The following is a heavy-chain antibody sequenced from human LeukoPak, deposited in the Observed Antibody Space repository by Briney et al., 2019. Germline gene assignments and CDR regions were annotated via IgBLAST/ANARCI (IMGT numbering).Heavy chain of an antibody. Sequence: GGSLRPSCAASGFTFSRYTMNWVRQAPGKGLEWVSHISTSGSAMYYADSVKGRFTISRDNAKDSLYLQMNSLRDEDTAVYYCAGSGSYRFDYWGQGTLVTVSS. V-gene: IGHV3-48*02. J-gene: IGHJ4*02. D-gene: IGHD1-26*01. CDR3: AGSGSYRFDY. CDR1: GFTFSRYT. CDR2: ISTSGSAM.